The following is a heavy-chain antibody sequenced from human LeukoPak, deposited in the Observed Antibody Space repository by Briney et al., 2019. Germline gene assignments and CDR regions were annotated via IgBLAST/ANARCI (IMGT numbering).Heavy chain of an antibody. V-gene: IGHV1-46*01. CDR3: AREDVVLVDAVRYYYYGMDV. Sequence: GASVKVSCKASGYNFISYYMHWVRQAPGQGLEWMGTINPGGGSTSYAQKFQDRVTMTRDTSTSTVYMELSSLKSEDTAVYYCAREDVVLVDAVRYYYYGMDVWGQGTTVTVSS. CDR1: GYNFISYY. D-gene: IGHD2-8*01. CDR2: INPGGGST. J-gene: IGHJ6*02.